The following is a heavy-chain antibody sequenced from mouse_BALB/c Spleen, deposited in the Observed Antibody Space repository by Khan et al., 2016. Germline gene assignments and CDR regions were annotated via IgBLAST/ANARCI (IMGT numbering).Heavy chain of an antibody. CDR1: GYSITSGYS. CDR2: MHSSGST. J-gene: IGHJ4*01. Sequence: EVQLQESGPDLVKPSQSLSLTCTVTGYSITSGYSWHWIRQFPGNRLEWMGYMHSSGSTNYSPSPTSRISITRDTSNNQFFLQLSSVTTEDTATYYCARYGYYAFDYWGQGTSVTVSS. D-gene: IGHD1-1*02. V-gene: IGHV3-1*02. CDR3: ARYGYYAFDY.